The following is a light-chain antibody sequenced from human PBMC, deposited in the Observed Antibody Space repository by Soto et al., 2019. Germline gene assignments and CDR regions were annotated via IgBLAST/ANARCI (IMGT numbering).Light chain of an antibody. CDR2: RND. Sequence: QSVLTQPPSASGTPGQRVTISCSGSSSNIGSNSVYWYRQLPGTAPNVLIYRNDERPSGVPDRFSGSKSGSSASLAISGLRSEDEADYYCSAWDDSLSGPVFGRGTKLTVL. CDR3: SAWDDSLSGPV. J-gene: IGLJ3*02. V-gene: IGLV1-47*01. CDR1: SSNIGSNS.